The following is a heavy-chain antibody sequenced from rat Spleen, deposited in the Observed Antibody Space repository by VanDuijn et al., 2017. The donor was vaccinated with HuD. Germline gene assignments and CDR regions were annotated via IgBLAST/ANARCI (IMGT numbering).Heavy chain of an antibody. J-gene: IGHJ2*01. CDR1: GFNFNDYW. CDR2: ISSDGRRN. D-gene: IGHD1-5*01. V-gene: IGHV5-29*01. CDR3: ARLRYNPFDY. Sequence: EVKLVESGGGLVQPGRSLKLSCAASGFNFNDYWMGWVRQAPTKGLEWVATISSDGRRNYYRDSVKGRFTISRDNAKNTQYLQMDSLRSEDTATYYCARLRYNPFDYWGQGVMVTVSS.